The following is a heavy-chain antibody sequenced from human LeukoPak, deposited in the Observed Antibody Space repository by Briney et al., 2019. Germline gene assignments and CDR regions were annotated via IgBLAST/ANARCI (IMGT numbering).Heavy chain of an antibody. D-gene: IGHD2-2*01. CDR1: GGSFSGYY. CDR2: INHSGST. CDR3: ARDENYCSGTYCYKNQFDY. V-gene: IGHV4-34*01. Sequence: SETLSLTCAVYGGSFSGYYWSWLRQPPGKGLEWIGEINHSGSTNYHPSLKSRVTISVDTSKNQFSLKLSSVTAADTAVYYCARDENYCSGTYCYKNQFDYWGQGTLVTVSS. J-gene: IGHJ4*02.